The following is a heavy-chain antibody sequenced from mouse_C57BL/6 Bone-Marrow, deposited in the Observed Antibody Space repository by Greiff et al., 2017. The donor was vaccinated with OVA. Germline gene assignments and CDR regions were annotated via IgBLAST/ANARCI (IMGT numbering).Heavy chain of an antibody. V-gene: IGHV3-6*01. CDR3: ARDSYYYGSSYVSYYFDY. J-gene: IGHJ2*01. D-gene: IGHD1-1*01. CDR2: ISYDGSN. Sequence: EVKLVESGPGLVKPSQSLSLTCSVTGYSITSGYYWNWIRQFPGNKLEWMGYISYDGSNNYNPSLKNRISITRDTSKNQFFLKLNSVTTEDTATYYCARDSYYYGSSYVSYYFDYWGQGTTLTVSS. CDR1: GYSITSGYY.